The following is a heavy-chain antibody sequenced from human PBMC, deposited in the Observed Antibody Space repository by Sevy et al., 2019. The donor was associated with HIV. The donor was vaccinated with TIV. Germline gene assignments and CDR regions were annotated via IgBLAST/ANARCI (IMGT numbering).Heavy chain of an antibody. CDR1: GGSISSYY. V-gene: IGHV4-59*01. CDR3: ASGAIPASAAEAARPDYYDDMDF. D-gene: IGHD6-6*01. Sequence: SETLSLTCTVSGGSISSYYWSWIRQPPGKGLEWIGYIYYSGSNNYHPSLTSRVTITVDTSKNQFALKLSSVTAADKAVYYCASGAIPASAAEAARPDYYDDMDFWGQGTTVTVSS. CDR2: IYYSGSN. J-gene: IGHJ6*02.